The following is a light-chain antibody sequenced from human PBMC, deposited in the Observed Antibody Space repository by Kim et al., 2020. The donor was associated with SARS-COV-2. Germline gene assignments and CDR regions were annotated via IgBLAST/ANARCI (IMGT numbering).Light chain of an antibody. J-gene: IGKJ5*01. CDR3: QQYGSSPLIT. Sequence: IVLTQSPVALSLSPGERATLSCRASQRLTSNHFAWYLHKPGQGPRLFIYAASSRATGVPDRFSGSGSGTDFTLTITRLEPEDFAVYYCQQYGSSPLITFGQGTRLEIK. CDR2: AAS. CDR1: QRLTSNH. V-gene: IGKV3-20*01.